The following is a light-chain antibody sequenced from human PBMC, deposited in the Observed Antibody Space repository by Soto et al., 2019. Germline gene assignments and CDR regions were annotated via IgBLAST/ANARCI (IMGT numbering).Light chain of an antibody. J-gene: IGKJ2*01. CDR2: DAS. V-gene: IGKV3-20*01. CDR3: QQYERPPFA. Sequence: EIVLTQSPGTLSLFPGDRATLSCRASQRVANSYLVWYQQKPGQAPRLLIYDASTRAAGVPDRVSGGGSGSDFTLTISGLEPEDFAFYFCQQYERPPFAFGQGTRLEI. CDR1: QRVANSY.